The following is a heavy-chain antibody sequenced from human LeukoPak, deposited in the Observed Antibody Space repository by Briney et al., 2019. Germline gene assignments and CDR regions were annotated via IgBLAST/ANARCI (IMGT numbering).Heavy chain of an antibody. CDR1: GYTFTSYD. V-gene: IGHV1-8*03. J-gene: IGHJ6*03. D-gene: IGHD3-3*01. CDR2: MNPNSGNT. CDR3: ARGRGGQYYDFWSGYYRAPYYYYMDV. Sequence: ASVKVSCKASGYTFTSYDINWVRQATGQGLEWMGWMNPNSGNTGYAQKFQGRVTITRNTSISTAYMELSSLRSEDTAVYYCARGRGGQYYDFWSGYYRAPYYYYMDVWGKGTTVTVSS.